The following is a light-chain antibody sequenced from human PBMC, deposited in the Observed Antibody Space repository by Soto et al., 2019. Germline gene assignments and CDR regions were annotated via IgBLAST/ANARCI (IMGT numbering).Light chain of an antibody. CDR1: SSNIGSDF. Sequence: QSVLTQPPSASGTPGQRVTISCSGSSSNIGSDFVYWYQQFPGTAPKLLIYRNTQRPSGVPDRFSGSKSGTSASLAISGLRSEDEADYYCATWDDSLSGYVVFGGGTKVTVL. J-gene: IGLJ2*01. CDR2: RNT. V-gene: IGLV1-47*01. CDR3: ATWDDSLSGYVV.